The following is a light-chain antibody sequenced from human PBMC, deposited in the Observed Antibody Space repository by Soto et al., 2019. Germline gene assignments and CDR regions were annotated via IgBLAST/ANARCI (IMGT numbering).Light chain of an antibody. CDR1: QSVRSSY. Sequence: EIVLTQSPGTLSLSPGERATLSCRVSQSVRSSYLAWYQQKLGQAPRLLIYGVSNRATGIPDRFSGSGSGTDFTLTISRLESEDFAVYYCQQYGTSPRTFGPGTKVEIK. V-gene: IGKV3-20*01. CDR3: QQYGTSPRT. CDR2: GVS. J-gene: IGKJ1*01.